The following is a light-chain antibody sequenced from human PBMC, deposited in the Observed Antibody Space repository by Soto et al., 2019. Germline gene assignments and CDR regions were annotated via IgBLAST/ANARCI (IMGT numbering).Light chain of an antibody. CDR2: GAS. CDR1: QSAGNY. J-gene: IGKJ1*01. CDR3: QQYGSSPTWT. Sequence: EIGMTLSPATLSVSPGKTASLSCRASQSAGNYLAWYQQKPGQAPRLLIYGASTRATGIPDRFSGSGSGTDFTLTISRLEPEDSAVYYCQQYGSSPTWTFGQGTKVDI. V-gene: IGKV3-20*01.